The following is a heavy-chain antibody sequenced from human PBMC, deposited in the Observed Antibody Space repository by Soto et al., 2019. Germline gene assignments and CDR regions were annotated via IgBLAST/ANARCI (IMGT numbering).Heavy chain of an antibody. CDR1: GYTFTGYY. CDR3: AVIRGSRYGVRVDAFDI. J-gene: IGHJ3*02. Sequence: ASVKVSCKASGYTFTGYYMHWVRQAPGQGLEWMGWINPNSGGTNYAQKFQGRVTMTRDTSISTAYMELSRLRSDDTAVYYCAVIRGSRYGVRVDAFDIWGQGKMVTVSS. D-gene: IGHD5-18*01. V-gene: IGHV1-2*02. CDR2: INPNSGGT.